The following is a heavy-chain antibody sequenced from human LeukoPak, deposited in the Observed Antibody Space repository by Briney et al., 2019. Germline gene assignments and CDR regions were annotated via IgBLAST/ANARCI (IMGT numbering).Heavy chain of an antibody. Sequence: PSETLSLTCTVSGDSISSGDYYWTWIRQHPGKGLEWIGYIHYSGSTYCNPSLKSRVTISVDTSKNQFSLKVSSVTAADTAVYYCARAKYSSGWYLDYWGQGTLVTVSS. CDR2: IHYSGST. CDR1: GDSISSGDYY. V-gene: IGHV4-31*03. CDR3: ARAKYSSGWYLDY. D-gene: IGHD6-19*01. J-gene: IGHJ4*02.